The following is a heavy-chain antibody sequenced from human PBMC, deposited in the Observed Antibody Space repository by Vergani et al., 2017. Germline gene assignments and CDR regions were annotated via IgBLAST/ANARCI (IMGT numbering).Heavy chain of an antibody. CDR2: IYTSGST. D-gene: IGHD3-10*01. CDR3: ARQRITMVRGVIIRGTYFDL. V-gene: IGHV4-4*07. Sequence: QVQLQESGPGLVKPSETLSLTCTVSGGSISSYYWSWIRQPAGKGLEWIGRIYTSGSTNYNPSLKSRVTMSVDTSKNQFSLKLSSVTAADTAVYYCARQRITMVRGVIIRGTYFDLWGRGTLVTVSS. CDR1: GGSISSYY. J-gene: IGHJ2*01.